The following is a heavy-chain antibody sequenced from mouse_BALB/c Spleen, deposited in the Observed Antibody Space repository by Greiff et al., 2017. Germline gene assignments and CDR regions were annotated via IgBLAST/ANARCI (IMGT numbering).Heavy chain of an antibody. J-gene: IGHJ1*01. D-gene: IGHD2-4*01. Sequence: VQLQQSGPGLVKPSQSLSLTCTVTGYSITSDYAWNWIRQFPGNKLEWMGYISYSGSTSYNPSLKSRISITRDTSKNQFFLQLNSVTTEDTATYYCARWGLRRDWYFDVWGAGTTVTVSS. CDR1: GYSITSDYA. V-gene: IGHV3-2*02. CDR3: ARWGLRRDWYFDV. CDR2: ISYSGST.